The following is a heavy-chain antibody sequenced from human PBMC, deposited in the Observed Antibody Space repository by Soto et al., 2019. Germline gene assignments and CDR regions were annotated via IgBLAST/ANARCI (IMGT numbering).Heavy chain of an antibody. CDR1: GFSFSTYD. J-gene: IGHJ4*02. CDR3: YHFWREH. CDR2: ISSQGTNK. Sequence: QVHLVQSGGGVVQPGRSLRLSCAASGFSFSTYDMHWVRQAPDKGLEWVAVISSQGTNKYYADSVKGRFTISRDNSENILYLQMNSLRADDTAVYYCYHFWREHWGQGTLVTVSS. D-gene: IGHD3-3*01. V-gene: IGHV3-30*04.